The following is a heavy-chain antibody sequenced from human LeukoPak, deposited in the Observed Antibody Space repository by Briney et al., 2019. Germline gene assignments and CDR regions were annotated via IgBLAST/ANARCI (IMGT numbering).Heavy chain of an antibody. CDR3: ARYCSGGRCYSGLDP. D-gene: IGHD2-15*01. J-gene: IGHJ5*02. CDR2: ITDST. Sequence: GGSLRLSCAASGFTFSSYAMTWVRQAPGKGLEWVSAITDSTYFADPVKGRFTISRDSSKNTVYLQMNSLRAEDTAVYYCARYCSGGRCYSGLDPWGQGALVTVSS. V-gene: IGHV3-23*01. CDR1: GFTFSSYA.